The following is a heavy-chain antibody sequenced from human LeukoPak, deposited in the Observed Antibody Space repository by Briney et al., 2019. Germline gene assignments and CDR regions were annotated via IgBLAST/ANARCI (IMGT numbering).Heavy chain of an antibody. CDR1: GGSISSYY. Sequence: KPSETLSLTCTVSGGSISSYYWSWIRQPPGKGLEWIGYIYYSGSTNYNPSLKSRVTISVDTSKNQFSLKLSSVTAADTAVYYCASFNYHGSGSYDYWGQGTLVTVSS. CDR2: IYYSGST. CDR3: ASFNYHGSGSYDY. D-gene: IGHD3-10*01. V-gene: IGHV4-59*01. J-gene: IGHJ4*02.